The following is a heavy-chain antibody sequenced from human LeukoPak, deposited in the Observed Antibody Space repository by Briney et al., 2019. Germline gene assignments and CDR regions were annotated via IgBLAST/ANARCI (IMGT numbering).Heavy chain of an antibody. CDR1: GGSINSYY. J-gene: IGHJ4*02. D-gene: IGHD3-22*01. V-gene: IGHV4-59*01. CDR2: IYYSGST. CDR3: ARDTSGYRRGSFDY. Sequence: SETLSLTCTVSGGSINSYYWSWIRQPPGKGLEWIGYIYYSGSTNYNPSLKSRVTISLDTSNNQFSLKLSSVAAADTAVYYCARDTSGYRRGSFDYWGQGTLVTVSS.